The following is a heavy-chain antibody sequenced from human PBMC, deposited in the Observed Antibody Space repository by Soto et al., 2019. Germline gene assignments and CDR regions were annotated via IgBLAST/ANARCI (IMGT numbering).Heavy chain of an antibody. J-gene: IGHJ4*02. D-gene: IGHD5-12*01. CDR2: NYGSDGK. Sequence: QITLKESGPTLVKPTQTLTLTCTFSGFSLTTNAVAVAWIRQPPGKALEWLAINYGSDGKFYSPSLRSRLTITKDTSTNQVVLTMTNMDPVDTATDYCARRYDPYYFDYWGQGTLVTVSS. CDR1: GFSLTTNAVA. V-gene: IGHV2-5*01. CDR3: ARRYDPYYFDY.